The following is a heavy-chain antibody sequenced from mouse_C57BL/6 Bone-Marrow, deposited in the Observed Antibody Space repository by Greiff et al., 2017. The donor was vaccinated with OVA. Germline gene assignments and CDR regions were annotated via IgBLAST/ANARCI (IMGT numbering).Heavy chain of an antibody. D-gene: IGHD3-2*02. J-gene: IGHJ3*01. CDR3: AREAGQATAWFAY. V-gene: IGHV1-69*01. CDR1: GYTFTSYW. CDR2: IDPSDSYT. Sequence: QVQLQQPGAELVMPGASVKLSCKASGYTFTSYWMHWVKQRPGQGLEWIGEIDPSDSYTNYNQKFKGKSTLTVDKSSSTAYMQLSSLTSEDSAVYYCAREAGQATAWFAYWGQGTLVTVSA.